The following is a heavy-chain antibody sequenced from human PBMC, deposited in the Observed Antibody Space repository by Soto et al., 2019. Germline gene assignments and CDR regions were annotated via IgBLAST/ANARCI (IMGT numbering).Heavy chain of an antibody. J-gene: IGHJ6*02. D-gene: IGHD5-18*01. CDR2: IIPNFGTT. CDR1: GGTFSSTA. Sequence: QMQLVQSGAEVKKPGSSVKVSCKASGGTFSSTAIDWLRQAPGQGLEWMGAIIPNFGTTNYAQKFQGRATITADESTSTVYMELRSLRSEDTAVYYCARDPVDTSMLTGYYGMDVWGQGTTVTVSS. V-gene: IGHV1-69*01. CDR3: ARDPVDTSMLTGYYGMDV.